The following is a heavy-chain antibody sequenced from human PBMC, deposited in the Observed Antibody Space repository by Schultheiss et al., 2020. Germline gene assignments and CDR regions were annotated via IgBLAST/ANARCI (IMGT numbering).Heavy chain of an antibody. CDR1: GFTFSSYE. Sequence: GGSLRLSCAASGFTFSSYEMNWVRQAPGKGLEWVSYISSSGSTIYYADSVKGRFTISRDNSKNTLYLQMNSLRAEDTAVYYCARGTAGSSWSPFGGFWGQGTLVTVSS. D-gene: IGHD6-13*01. V-gene: IGHV3-48*03. J-gene: IGHJ4*02. CDR3: ARGTAGSSWSPFGGF. CDR2: ISSSGSTI.